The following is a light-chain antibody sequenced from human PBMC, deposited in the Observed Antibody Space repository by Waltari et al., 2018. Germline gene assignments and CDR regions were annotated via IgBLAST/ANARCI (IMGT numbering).Light chain of an antibody. V-gene: IGKV1-5*03. CDR3: QQYDSYPLT. J-gene: IGKJ4*01. CDR1: QSISTL. CDR2: QAS. Sequence: IQMTQSPSTLSAPLGDRVTITCRASQSISTLLAWYQQKPGKAPNLLIYQASNLESGVPSRFSGSGSGTEFTLTISSLQPDDFATYICQQYDSYPLTFGGGTNVEIK.